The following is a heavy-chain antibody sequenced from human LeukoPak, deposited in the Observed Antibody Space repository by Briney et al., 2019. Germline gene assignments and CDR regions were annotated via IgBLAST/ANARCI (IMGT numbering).Heavy chain of an antibody. V-gene: IGHV3-74*01. J-gene: IGHJ4*02. CDR1: GFTFRSSW. CDR2: INNDGSAT. D-gene: IGHD5-12*01. CDR3: ARDVGYSAYD. Sequence: GGSLRLSCAASGFTFRSSWMHWVRQGPGKGLVWVSRINNDGSATTYADSVKGRFTISRDTAENTVFLQMNSLRAEDTAVYYCARDVGYSAYDWGQGTLVTVSS.